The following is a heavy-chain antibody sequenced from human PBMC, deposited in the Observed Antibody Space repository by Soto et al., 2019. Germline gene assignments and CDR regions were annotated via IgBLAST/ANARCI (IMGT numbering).Heavy chain of an antibody. Sequence: ASVKVSCQASGYTFTGYYMHWVRQAPGQGLEWMGWINPNSGGTNYAQKFQGWVTMTRDTSISTAYMELSRLRSDDTAVYYCARERDSGSPGSFDYWGQGTLVTVSS. CDR1: GYTFTGYY. CDR2: INPNSGGT. CDR3: ARERDSGSPGSFDY. V-gene: IGHV1-2*04. J-gene: IGHJ4*02. D-gene: IGHD3-10*01.